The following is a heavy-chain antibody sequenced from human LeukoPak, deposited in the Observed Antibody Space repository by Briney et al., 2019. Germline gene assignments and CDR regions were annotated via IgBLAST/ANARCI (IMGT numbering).Heavy chain of an antibody. J-gene: IGHJ4*02. CDR1: GYTFTGYY. D-gene: IGHD6-19*01. V-gene: IGHV1-2*06. CDR3: ARASRLTGYSSGWFLAFGY. CDR2: INPNSGGT. Sequence: ASVKVSCKASGYTFTGYYMHWVRQAPGQGLEWMGRINPNSGGTNYAQKFQGRVTMTRDTPISTAYMELSRLRSDDTAVYYCARASRLTGYSSGWFLAFGYWGQGTLVTVSS.